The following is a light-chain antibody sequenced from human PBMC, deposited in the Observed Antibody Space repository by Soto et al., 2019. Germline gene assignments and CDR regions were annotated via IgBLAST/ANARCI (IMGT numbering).Light chain of an antibody. CDR1: QSVSSY. J-gene: IGKJ5*01. CDR2: DAS. CDR3: QQRSNSFIT. Sequence: EIVLTQSPATLSLSPGERATLSCRASQSVSSYLAWYQQKPGQAPRLLIYDASNRATGIPARFSGSGSGTDFTLTISSLEPEDFAVYYCQQRSNSFITFGQGTQLEIK. V-gene: IGKV3-11*01.